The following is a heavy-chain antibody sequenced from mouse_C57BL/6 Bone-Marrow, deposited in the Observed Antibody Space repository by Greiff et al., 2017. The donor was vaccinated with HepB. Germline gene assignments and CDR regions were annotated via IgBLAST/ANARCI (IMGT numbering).Heavy chain of an antibody. CDR2: IDPSDSYT. D-gene: IGHD1-1*01. CDR1: GYTFTSYW. J-gene: IGHJ4*01. Sequence: QVQLQQPGAELVMPGASVKLSCKASGYTFTSYWMHWVKQRPGQGLEWIGEIDPSDSYTNYNQKFKGKSTLTVDKSSSTAYMQLSSLTSEDSAVYYCARSPITTVVRYYYAMDYWGQGTSVTVSS. V-gene: IGHV1-69*01. CDR3: ARSPITTVVRYYYAMDY.